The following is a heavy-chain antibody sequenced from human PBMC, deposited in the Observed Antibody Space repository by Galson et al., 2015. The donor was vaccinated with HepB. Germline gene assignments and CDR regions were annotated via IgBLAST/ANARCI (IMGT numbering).Heavy chain of an antibody. CDR2: ISSNGGST. CDR1: GFTFSSYA. CDR3: VRRGQYYYDSSGSDY. J-gene: IGHJ4*02. D-gene: IGHD3-22*01. V-gene: IGHV3-64D*06. Sequence: SLRLSCAASGFTFSSYAMHWVRQAPGKGLEYVSAISSNGGSTYYADSVKGRFTISRDNSKNTLYLQMSSLRAEDTAVYYCVRRGQYYYDSSGSDYWGQGTLVTVSS.